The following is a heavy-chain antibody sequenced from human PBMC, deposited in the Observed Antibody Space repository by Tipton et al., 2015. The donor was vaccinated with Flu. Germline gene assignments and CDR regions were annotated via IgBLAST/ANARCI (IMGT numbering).Heavy chain of an antibody. D-gene: IGHD2-2*01. V-gene: IGHV3-30*09. CDR3: ARDAESSMYFYSGMNV. Sequence: SLRLSCVGSGFTFRSYVMHWVRQAPGKGLEWVAVLSPDGSNKHYADSVKGRFAISRDNSKNTLFLQMNSPRAEDTAVYYCARDAESSMYFYSGMNVWGQGTSVSVSS. CDR2: LSPDGSNK. J-gene: IGHJ6*02. CDR1: GFTFRSYV.